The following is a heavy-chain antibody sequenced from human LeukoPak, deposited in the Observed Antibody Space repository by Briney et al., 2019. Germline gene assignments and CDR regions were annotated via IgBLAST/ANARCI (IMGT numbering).Heavy chain of an antibody. CDR3: AKDQGKYFDY. CDR2: IRYDGSNK. V-gene: IGHV3-30*02. J-gene: IGHJ4*02. Sequence: GGSLRRSCAASGFTFSSYGMHWVRQAPGKGLGWVAFIRYDGSNKYYADSVKGRFTISRDNSKNTLYLQMNSLRAEDTAVYYCAKDQGKYFDYWGQGTLVTVSS. CDR1: GFTFSSYG.